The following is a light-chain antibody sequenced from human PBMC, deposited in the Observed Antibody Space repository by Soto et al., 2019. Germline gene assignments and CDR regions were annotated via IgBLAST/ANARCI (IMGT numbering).Light chain of an antibody. CDR3: QQYNSYSIT. CDR1: QSIINW. CDR2: KAS. V-gene: IGKV1-5*03. J-gene: IGKJ5*01. Sequence: DIQMTQSPSTLSASVGDTVTITCRASQSIINWLAWYQQKPGKAPKLLIYKASSLESGVPSRFSGSGYGTEFTLTISSLQPDDFATYYCQQYNSYSITFGQGTRLEIK.